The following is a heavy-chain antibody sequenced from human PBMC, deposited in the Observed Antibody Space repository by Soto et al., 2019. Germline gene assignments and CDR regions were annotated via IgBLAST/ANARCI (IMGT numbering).Heavy chain of an antibody. D-gene: IGHD6-13*01. Sequence: QVQLQESGPGLVKPSQTLSLTCTVSGGSISSGDYYWSWIRQPPGKGLEWIGYIYYSGSTYYNPSLKSRVTISVDTFKNQFSLKLSSVTAADTAVYYCARDLAAAVHTYYYYYGMDVWGQGTTVTVSS. V-gene: IGHV4-30-4*01. CDR1: GGSISSGDYY. J-gene: IGHJ6*02. CDR3: ARDLAAAVHTYYYYYGMDV. CDR2: IYYSGST.